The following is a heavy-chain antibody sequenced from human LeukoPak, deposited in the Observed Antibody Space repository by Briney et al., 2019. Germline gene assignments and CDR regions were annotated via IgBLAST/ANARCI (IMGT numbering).Heavy chain of an antibody. Sequence: SETLSLTCTVSGGSISSSSYYWGWIRQPPGKGLEWIGSIYYSGSTYYNPSLKSRVTISVDTSKNQFSLKLSSVAAADTAVYYCARHGMVRGVKPNWFDPWGQGTLVTVSS. D-gene: IGHD3-10*01. CDR2: IYYSGST. CDR3: ARHGMVRGVKPNWFDP. CDR1: GGSISSSSYY. V-gene: IGHV4-39*01. J-gene: IGHJ5*02.